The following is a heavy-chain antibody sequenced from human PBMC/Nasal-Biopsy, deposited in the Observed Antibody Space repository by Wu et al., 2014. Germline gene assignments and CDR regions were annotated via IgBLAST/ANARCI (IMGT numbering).Heavy chain of an antibody. V-gene: IGHV4-31*03. CDR3: AREGRETYSSSWGFYDMFYHMDV. CDR1: GDSITNGYFY. J-gene: IGHJ6*03. Sequence: TLSLTCSVSGDSITNGYFYWSWIRQHPEKGLEWIGHISNSGDTHYNASLMSRLTISLDTSKNQFSLKLTSVTAADTAVYYCAREGRETYSSSWGFYDMFYHMDVWGKGTTVTVSS. CDR2: ISNSGDT. D-gene: IGHD6-13*01.